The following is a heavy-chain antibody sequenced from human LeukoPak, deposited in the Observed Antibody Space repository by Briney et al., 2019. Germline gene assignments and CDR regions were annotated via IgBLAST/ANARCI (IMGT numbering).Heavy chain of an antibody. CDR3: ARAEGIAAAGNFDY. J-gene: IGHJ4*02. CDR2: IWYDGSNK. Sequence: GRSLRLSCAASGFTFGSYGMHWVRQAPGKGLEWVAVIWYDGSNKYYADSVKGRFTISRDNSKNTLYLQMNSLRAEDTAVYYCARAEGIAAAGNFDYWGQGTLVTVSS. V-gene: IGHV3-33*01. CDR1: GFTFGSYG. D-gene: IGHD6-13*01.